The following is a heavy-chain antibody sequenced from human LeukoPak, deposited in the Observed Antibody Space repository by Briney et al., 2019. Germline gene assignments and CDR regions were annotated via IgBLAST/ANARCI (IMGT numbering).Heavy chain of an antibody. D-gene: IGHD6-19*01. CDR1: GFTFSSDA. CDR2: IKQDGSDK. Sequence: GGSLRLSCAASGFTFSSDAMSWVRQAPGKGLEWVANIKQDGSDKNYVDSVKGRFTISRDNAKNSLSLQMNSLRAEDTAVYYCARETPDSSGWDWGQGTLVTVSS. V-gene: IGHV3-7*01. J-gene: IGHJ4*02. CDR3: ARETPDSSGWD.